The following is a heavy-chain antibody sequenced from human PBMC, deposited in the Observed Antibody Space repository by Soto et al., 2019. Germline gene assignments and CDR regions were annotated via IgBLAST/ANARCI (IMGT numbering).Heavy chain of an antibody. J-gene: IGHJ6*02. CDR1: GFSLSTHGVG. V-gene: IGHV2-5*01. D-gene: IGHD3-10*01. Sequence: SGPTLVNPTQTLTLTCTFSGFSLSTHGVGVGWIRQPPGKALEWLVLIYWNDDERHSPSLKSRLTITKDTSKNQVVLTMTNMDPVDTASYYCAHKRGSYYGMDVWGQGTTVTVS. CDR3: AHKRGSYYGMDV. CDR2: IYWNDDE.